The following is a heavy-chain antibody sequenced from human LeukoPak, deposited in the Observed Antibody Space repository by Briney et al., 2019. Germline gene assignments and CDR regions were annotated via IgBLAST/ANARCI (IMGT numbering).Heavy chain of an antibody. V-gene: IGHV4-59*08. CDR3: ARHVMRHHPGGSSYTPAFDP. D-gene: IGHD2-8*02. Sequence: SETLSLTCTVSGGSITGLYWSWIRQPPGKGLEWIGFIYYSGTTYYSPSLKSRVTIVIDTSSNQFSQRVRSVTAADTAVYYCARHVMRHHPGGSSYTPAFDPWGHGTRVTVSS. CDR2: IYYSGTT. J-gene: IGHJ3*01. CDR1: GGSITGLY.